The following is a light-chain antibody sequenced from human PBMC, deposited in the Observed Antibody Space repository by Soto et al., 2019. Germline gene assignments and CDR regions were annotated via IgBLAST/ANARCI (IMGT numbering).Light chain of an antibody. V-gene: IGKV4-1*01. J-gene: IGKJ4*01. CDR3: QQYYTTPIS. CDR2: WAS. CDR1: QSLLYSSNNNHY. Sequence: DIVMTQFPDSLPVSLGERATINCKSNQSLLYSSNNNHYLGWYQQKRGRPPKLLIYWASTRESGVPDRFSGSGSGTDFTLTISNLQAEDVATYYCQQYYTTPISFGGGTKVDIK.